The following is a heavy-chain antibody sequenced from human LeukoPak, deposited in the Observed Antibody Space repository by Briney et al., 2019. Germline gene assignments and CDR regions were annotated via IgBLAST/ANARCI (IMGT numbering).Heavy chain of an antibody. D-gene: IGHD1-26*01. CDR2: ISIRGSTI. CDR1: GFTFSDYF. Sequence: GGSLRLSCVASGFTFSDYFMSWIRQAPGKGLEWLSYISIRGSTIYYADSVKGRFTTSRDNAKNSLYLQMNSLRAEDTAVYYCAKDREWELLYYFDYWGQGTLVTVSS. V-gene: IGHV3-11*04. J-gene: IGHJ4*02. CDR3: AKDREWELLYYFDY.